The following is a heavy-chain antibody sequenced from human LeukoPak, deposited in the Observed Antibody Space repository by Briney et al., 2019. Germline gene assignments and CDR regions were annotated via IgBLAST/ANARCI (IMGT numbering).Heavy chain of an antibody. D-gene: IGHD3-22*01. Sequence: YDGSNKYYADSVKGRFTISRDNSKNTLYLQMNSLRTEDTAVYYCAKFADDYYDSSGYYDDYWGQGTLVTVSS. CDR3: AKFADDYYDSSGYYDDY. J-gene: IGHJ4*02. V-gene: IGHV3-30*02. CDR2: YDGSNK.